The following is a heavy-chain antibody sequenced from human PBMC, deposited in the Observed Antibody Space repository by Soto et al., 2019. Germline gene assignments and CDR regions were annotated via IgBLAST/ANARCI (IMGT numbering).Heavy chain of an antibody. CDR2: VDHRGST. CDR1: GESFSGYY. D-gene: IGHD1-7*01. Sequence: QVHLQQRGAGLLKPSETLSLNCVVSGESFSGYYWSWIRQTPGMGLEWIGEVDHRGSTTYNPSLKHRASISIDSSKNLFSLELTSVTAADTALYFCARYEYGNSLYGVYVWGQGTRVTVSS. J-gene: IGHJ6*02. CDR3: ARYEYGNSLYGVYV. V-gene: IGHV4-34*02.